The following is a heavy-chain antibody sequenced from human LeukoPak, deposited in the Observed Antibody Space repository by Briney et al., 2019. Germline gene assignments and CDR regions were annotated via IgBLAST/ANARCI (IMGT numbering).Heavy chain of an antibody. J-gene: IGHJ3*02. CDR1: GGSINTYY. D-gene: IGHD5/OR15-5a*01. Sequence: SETLSLTCSVSGGSINTYYWSCIRQPAGKGLEWIGRIHSSGSTHYNPSLKSRVTMSLDTSKNQFSLKLSSVTAADTAVYYCARAPPGGLVAFDIWGQGTMVTVSS. V-gene: IGHV4-4*07. CDR3: ARAPPGGLVAFDI. CDR2: IHSSGST.